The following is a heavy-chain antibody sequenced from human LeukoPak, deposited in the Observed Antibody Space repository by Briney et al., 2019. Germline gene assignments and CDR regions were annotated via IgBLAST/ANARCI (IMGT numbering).Heavy chain of an antibody. CDR1: GYTFSSDG. CDR3: ARGMKIAAAGTYEDY. Sequence: GASVKVSCKASGYTFSSDGISWMRQAPGQGLEWMGWISSYNGNTNYAQKLQGRVTMTTDTSTSTAYMELRSLRSDDTAVYYCARGMKIAAAGTYEDYWGQGTLVTVSS. J-gene: IGHJ4*02. D-gene: IGHD6-13*01. CDR2: ISSYNGNT. V-gene: IGHV1-18*01.